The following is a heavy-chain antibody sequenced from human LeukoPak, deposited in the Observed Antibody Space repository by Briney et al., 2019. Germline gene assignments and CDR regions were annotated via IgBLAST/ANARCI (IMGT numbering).Heavy chain of an antibody. CDR1: GGSISSYY. J-gene: IGHJ6*03. V-gene: IGHV4-59*01. CDR2: IYYSGST. Sequence: SETLSLTCTVSGGSISSYYWSWIRQPPGKGLEWIGYIYYSGSTNYNPSPKSRVTISVDTSKNQFSLNLSSVTAADTAVYYCARTYSSGWYPGSYYYYYMDVWGKGTTVTISS. CDR3: ARTYSSGWYPGSYYYYYMDV. D-gene: IGHD6-19*01.